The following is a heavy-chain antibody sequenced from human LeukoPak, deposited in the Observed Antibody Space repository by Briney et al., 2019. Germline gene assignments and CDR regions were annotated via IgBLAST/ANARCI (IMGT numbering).Heavy chain of an antibody. J-gene: IGHJ6*02. D-gene: IGHD1-26*01. V-gene: IGHV1-24*01. CDR1: GYTLTELS. CDR2: FDPEDGET. Sequence: GASVKVSCKVSGYTLTELSMHWVRQAPGKGLEWMGGFDPEDGETIYAQKFQGRVTITEDTSTDTAYMELSSLRSEDTAVYYCATDGRGVVGATQDYYYGMDVWGQGTTVTVSS. CDR3: ATDGRGVVGATQDYYYGMDV.